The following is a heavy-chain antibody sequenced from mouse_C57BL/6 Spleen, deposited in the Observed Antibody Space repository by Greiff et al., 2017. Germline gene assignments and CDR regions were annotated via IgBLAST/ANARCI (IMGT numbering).Heavy chain of an antibody. CDR2: IDPSDSET. CDR3: ARDYYGSSHYWYFDV. J-gene: IGHJ1*03. Sequence: QVQLQQPGAELVRPGSSVKLSCKASGYTFTSYWMHWVKQRPIQGLEWIGNIDPSDSETPYNQKFKDKATLTVDKSSSTAYMQLSSLTSEDSAVYYCARDYYGSSHYWYFDVWGTGTTVTVSS. CDR1: GYTFTSYW. V-gene: IGHV1-52*01. D-gene: IGHD1-1*01.